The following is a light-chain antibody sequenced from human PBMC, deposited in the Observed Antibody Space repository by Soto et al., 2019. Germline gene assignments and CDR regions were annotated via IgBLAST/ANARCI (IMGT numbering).Light chain of an antibody. CDR3: QKYDDVPWT. CDR1: QDISNY. CDR2: AAI. Sequence: DIRVTQSPSSLSASVGGRVTITCRASQDISNYLAWYQQKPGKVPKLLIYAAITLQPGVPSRFSGRGSGTDFTLTINSLQPEDVATDDCQKYDDVPWTFGQGTKVDIK. J-gene: IGKJ1*01. V-gene: IGKV1-27*01.